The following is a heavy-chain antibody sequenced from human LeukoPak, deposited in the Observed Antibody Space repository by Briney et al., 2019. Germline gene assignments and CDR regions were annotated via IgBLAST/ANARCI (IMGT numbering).Heavy chain of an antibody. CDR1: GGTFSSYA. CDR2: IIPILDIA. D-gene: IGHD5-18*01. V-gene: IGHV1-69*04. Sequence: SVKVSCKASGGTFSSYAINWVRQAPGQGLEWMGRIIPILDIANYAQKFQGRVTITADKSTSTAYMELSSLRSEDTAVYYCARGSVDTAMDHYWGQGTLVTVSS. J-gene: IGHJ4*02. CDR3: ARGSVDTAMDHY.